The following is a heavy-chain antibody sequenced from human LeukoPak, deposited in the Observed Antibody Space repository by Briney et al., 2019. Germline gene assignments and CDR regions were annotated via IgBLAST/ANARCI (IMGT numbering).Heavy chain of an antibody. V-gene: IGHV5-51*03. D-gene: IGHD3-22*01. J-gene: IGHJ3*02. CDR3: ARYANYYDSSGYYYLDAFDI. CDR1: GYSFTSYW. CDR2: IYPGDSDT. Sequence: GESLKISCKGSGYSFTSYWIGLVRQMPGKGLEWMGIIYPGDSDTRYSPSFQGQVTISADKSISTAYLQWSSLKASDTAMYYCARYANYYDSSGYYYLDAFDIWGQGTMVTVSS.